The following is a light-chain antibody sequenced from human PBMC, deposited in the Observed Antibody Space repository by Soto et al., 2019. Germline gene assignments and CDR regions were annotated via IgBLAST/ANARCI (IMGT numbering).Light chain of an antibody. J-gene: IGLJ1*01. V-gene: IGLV2-23*01. CDR2: ETN. CDR3: CSHTTSGTDV. CDR1: STDVGAYNL. Sequence: QSALTQPASVSGSPGQSITISCTGTSTDVGAYNLVSWYQQHPGKAPKLLISETNTRPSGISYRFSTSKSGNTASLTISGLQAEDEADYYCCSHTTSGTDVFGIGTKVTVL.